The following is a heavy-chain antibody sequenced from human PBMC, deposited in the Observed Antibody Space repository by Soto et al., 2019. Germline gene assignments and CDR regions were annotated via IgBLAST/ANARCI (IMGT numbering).Heavy chain of an antibody. D-gene: IGHD2-2*01. CDR2: ISPFLNVT. J-gene: IGHJ4*02. V-gene: IGHV1-69*02. CDR1: GDTFSSST. CDR3: ATIPLGYCATTTCWGYFDN. Sequence: QVQLVQSGAEVKKPGSSVKVSCKASGDTFSSSTISWVRQAPGQGLEWMGRISPFLNVTNYAQRFQGRVTITADTCTTTSYMKLSSLKSEDTAVYYCATIPLGYCATTTCWGYFDNWGQGTLVSVSS.